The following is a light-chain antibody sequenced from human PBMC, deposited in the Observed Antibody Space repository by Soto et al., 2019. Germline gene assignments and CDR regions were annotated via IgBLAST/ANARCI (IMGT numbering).Light chain of an antibody. Sequence: DSQMTQYPSTLSASLGDRVTITCRAGQSISCSLAWYQQKPGKAPKLLISKASTLHSGVPPRFSGSGSGTEFALTISSLQPDDFATYYCQQYESYPMTFGGGTKVEIK. J-gene: IGKJ4*02. CDR2: KAS. V-gene: IGKV1-5*03. CDR1: QSISCS. CDR3: QQYESYPMT.